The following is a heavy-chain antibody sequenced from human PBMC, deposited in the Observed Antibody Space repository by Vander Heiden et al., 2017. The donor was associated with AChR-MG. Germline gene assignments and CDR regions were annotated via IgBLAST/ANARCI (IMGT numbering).Heavy chain of an antibody. D-gene: IGHD3-22*01. Sequence: QVQLVQSGAEVKKPGASVKVSCKASGYPFTSYDINWVRQATGQGLEWMGWMNPNRGNTGYAQKFQGRVTMTRNTSISTAYMELSSLRSEDTAVYYCARAMYYYDSSGYYYDWFDPWGQGTLVTVSS. V-gene: IGHV1-8*01. J-gene: IGHJ5*02. CDR1: GYPFTSYD. CDR3: ARAMYYYDSSGYYYDWFDP. CDR2: MNPNRGNT.